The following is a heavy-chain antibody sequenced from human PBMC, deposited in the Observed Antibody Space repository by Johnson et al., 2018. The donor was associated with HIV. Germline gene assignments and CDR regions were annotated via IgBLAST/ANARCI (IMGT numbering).Heavy chain of an antibody. CDR1: GFAFNNYW. CDR2: FNNDGNTT. J-gene: IGHJ3*02. V-gene: IGHV3-74*01. D-gene: IGHD3-22*01. Sequence: VQLVESGGGLVQPGGSLRLSCAASGFAFNNYWMHWVRQAPGKGLVWVSRFNNDGNTTTYADSVKGRFTISRDNAKNTLYLQMDSLIAEDTAVYFCARDLSPDSTFFYDTTSYFPDALDIWGRGTMVTVSS. CDR3: ARDLSPDSTFFYDTTSYFPDALDI.